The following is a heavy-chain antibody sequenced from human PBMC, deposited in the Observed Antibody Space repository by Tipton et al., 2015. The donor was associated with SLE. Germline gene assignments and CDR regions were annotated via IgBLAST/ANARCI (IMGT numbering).Heavy chain of an antibody. J-gene: IGHJ4*02. CDR1: GGSISSSSYY. Sequence: TLSLTCTVSGGSISSSSYYWGWIRQPPGKGLEWVGEINHSGSTNYNPSLKSRVTISVDTSKNQFSLKLSSVTAADTAVYYCARMYSSSSGVDYWGQGTLVTVSS. D-gene: IGHD6-6*01. CDR2: INHSGST. CDR3: ARMYSSSSGVDY. V-gene: IGHV4-39*07.